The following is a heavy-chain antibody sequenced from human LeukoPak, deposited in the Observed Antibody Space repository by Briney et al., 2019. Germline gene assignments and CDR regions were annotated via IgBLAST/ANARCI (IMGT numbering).Heavy chain of an antibody. CDR1: GFTFSSYE. V-gene: IGHV3-48*03. D-gene: IGHD2-2*01. CDR3: ARDSRDIVVVPAAMMY. CDR2: ISSSGSTI. Sequence: GGSLRLSCAASGFTFSSYEMNWVRQAPGKGLEWVSYISSSGSTIYYADSVKGRFTISRDNAKNSLYLQMNSLRAEDTAVYYCARDSRDIVVVPAAMMYWGQGTLVTVSS. J-gene: IGHJ4*02.